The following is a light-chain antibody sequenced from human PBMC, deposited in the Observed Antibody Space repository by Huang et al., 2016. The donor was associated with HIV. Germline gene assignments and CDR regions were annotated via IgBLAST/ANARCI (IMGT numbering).Light chain of an antibody. J-gene: IGKJ2*01. CDR2: GAS. CDR3: QQYGGSPLYT. CDR1: QSVSSSS. V-gene: IGKV3-20*01. Sequence: EIVLTQSPGTLSLSPGERATLSCRASQSVSSSSLAWYRQQPGQAPRLLIYGASHRATGIPDRFSGSGSGTDFTLTISRLEPEDFAMYYCQQYGGSPLYTFGQGTKLEIK.